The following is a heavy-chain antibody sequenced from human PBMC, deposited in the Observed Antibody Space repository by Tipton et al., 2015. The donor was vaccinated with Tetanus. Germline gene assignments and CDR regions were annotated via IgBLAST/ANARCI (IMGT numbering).Heavy chain of an antibody. Sequence: QLVQSGAEVKKPGASVKVSCKASGYTFTSYGISWVRQAPGQGLEWMGWISAYNGNTNYAQKLQGRVTMTPDTSTSTAYMELRGLRSDDPAVYYCAHLWYDSGFGDYRGQGTLVTVSS. CDR3: AHLWYDSGFGDY. CDR1: GYTFTSYG. D-gene: IGHD3-22*01. V-gene: IGHV1-18*04. CDR2: ISAYNGNT. J-gene: IGHJ4*02.